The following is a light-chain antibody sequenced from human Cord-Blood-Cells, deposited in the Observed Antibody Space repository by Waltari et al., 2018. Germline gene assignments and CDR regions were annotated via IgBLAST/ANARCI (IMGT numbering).Light chain of an antibody. CDR3: AAWDDSLNGRV. CDR2: SNN. Sequence: QSVLTQPPSSSGTHGQTVTLYCSGSSSNIGSNTVNWYQQLPGTAPKLLIHSNNQRPSGVPDRFSGSKSGTSASLAISGLQSEDEADYYCAAWDDSLNGRVFGGGTKLTVL. CDR1: SSNIGSNT. V-gene: IGLV1-44*01. J-gene: IGLJ3*02.